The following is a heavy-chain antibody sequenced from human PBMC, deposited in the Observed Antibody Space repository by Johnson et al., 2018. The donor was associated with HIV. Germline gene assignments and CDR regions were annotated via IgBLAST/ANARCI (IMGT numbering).Heavy chain of an antibody. CDR2: IKSKTDGGTT. CDR1: GFTFSNAW. J-gene: IGHJ3*02. Sequence: VQLVESGGGLVKPGGSLRLSCAASGFTFSNAWMSWVRQAPGKGLEWVGRIKSKTDGGTTDYAAPVKGRFTISRDDSKNTLYLQMNSLKTEDTAVYYCKGSCIAAAGDAFDIWGQGTMVTVSS. CDR3: KGSCIAAAGDAFDI. D-gene: IGHD6-13*01. V-gene: IGHV3-15*01.